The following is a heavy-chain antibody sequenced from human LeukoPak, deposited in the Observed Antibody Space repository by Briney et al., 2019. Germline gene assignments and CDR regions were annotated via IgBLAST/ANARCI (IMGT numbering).Heavy chain of an antibody. D-gene: IGHD4-17*01. Sequence: GGSLRLSCAASGFTFDDYAMHWVRQAPGKGLEWVSLISGDGGSTYYADSVKGRFTISRDNSKNSLYLQMNSLRTEDTALYYCAKDVDYGDSPYYFDYWGQGTLVTVSS. J-gene: IGHJ4*02. CDR2: ISGDGGST. CDR1: GFTFDDYA. CDR3: AKDVDYGDSPYYFDY. V-gene: IGHV3-43*02.